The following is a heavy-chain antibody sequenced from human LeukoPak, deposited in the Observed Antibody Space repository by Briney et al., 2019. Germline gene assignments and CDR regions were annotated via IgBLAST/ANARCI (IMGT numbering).Heavy chain of an antibody. CDR1: GFTFSHYS. CDR3: AREGCFGSRCYSSTPSWYYYYMDV. J-gene: IGHJ6*03. CDR2: INDNSDTI. D-gene: IGHD2-21*02. V-gene: IGHV3-48*04. Sequence: PGGSLRLSCAASGFTFSHYSMHWVRQAPGKGLECVSYINDNSDTIFCADSVKGRFTISRDNAKNSVYLQMNSLRAEDTAVYYCAREGCFGSRCYSSTPSWYYYYMDVWGKGTTVTVSS.